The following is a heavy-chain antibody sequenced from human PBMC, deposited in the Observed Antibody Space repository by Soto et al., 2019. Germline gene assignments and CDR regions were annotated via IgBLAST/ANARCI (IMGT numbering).Heavy chain of an antibody. D-gene: IGHD3-9*01. CDR1: CGSVSGYY. V-gene: IGHV4-34*01. CDR2: INHSGST. CDR3: ARGILRYFDWLLSGRLFDY. Sequence: PSETLSLTCAVDCGSVSGYYWSCIRHPPGNGLEWIGEINHSGSTNYNPSLKSRVTISVDTSKNQFSLKLSSVTAADTAVYYCARGILRYFDWLLSGRLFDYWGQGTLVTVSS. J-gene: IGHJ4*02.